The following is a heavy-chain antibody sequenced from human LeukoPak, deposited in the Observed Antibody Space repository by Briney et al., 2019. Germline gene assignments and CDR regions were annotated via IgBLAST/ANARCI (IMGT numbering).Heavy chain of an antibody. J-gene: IGHJ4*02. D-gene: IGHD5-12*01. CDR1: GFSISNSA. Sequence: GGTLRLSCAASGFSISNSARSWVRQPPGKGLEWVSLIVSSSGSNFYAYSVKGPFTISRESSKTTLYLQMKRLRAEDMAVYYCAKGAYDYIEMGYFDYWGQGTLVTVSS. CDR3: AKGAYDYIEMGYFDY. V-gene: IGHV3-23*01. CDR2: IVSSSGSN.